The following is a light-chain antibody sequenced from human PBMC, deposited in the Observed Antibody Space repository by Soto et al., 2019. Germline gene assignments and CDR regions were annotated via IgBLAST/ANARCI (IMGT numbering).Light chain of an antibody. V-gene: IGLV2-11*01. CDR2: DVI. CDR1: RSDVGAYDY. CDR3: CSYTTSNTVV. J-gene: IGLJ2*01. Sequence: QSALTQPRSVSGSPGQSVTISCTGSRSDVGAYDYVSWYQVHPGKAPKLMVYDVIERPSGVPDRFSGSKSGNTASLTISGLQADDEADYYCCSYTTSNTVVFGGGTKLTVL.